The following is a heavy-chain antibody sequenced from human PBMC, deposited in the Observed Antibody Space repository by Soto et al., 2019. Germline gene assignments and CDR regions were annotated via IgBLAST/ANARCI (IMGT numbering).Heavy chain of an antibody. V-gene: IGHV4-4*02. CDR1: NGSISSSNW. Sequence: HVQLQESGPGLVKPSGTLSLTCAVSNGSISSSNWWNWFRQPPGMELEWIGEIYHTGSTNYNPSLKSRVTISVDKSKNQFPLRLNSVTAADTAVYYCARAVAGLDFDYWGQGTLVTVSS. D-gene: IGHD6-19*01. CDR3: ARAVAGLDFDY. CDR2: IYHTGST. J-gene: IGHJ4*02.